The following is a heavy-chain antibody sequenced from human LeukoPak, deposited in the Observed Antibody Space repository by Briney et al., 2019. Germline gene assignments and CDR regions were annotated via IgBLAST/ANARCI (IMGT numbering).Heavy chain of an antibody. V-gene: IGHV3-23*01. J-gene: IGHJ4*02. D-gene: IGHD1-26*01. CDR1: GFPFSSYA. CDR3: AKKGRTLSVVDY. CDR2: ISGSGGST. Sequence: GGSLQLSCAASGFPFSSYAMSWVRQAPGKGLEWVSAISGSGGSTYYADSVKGRFTISRDNSKKTLYLQMNSLRAEDTAVYYCAKKGRTLSVVDYWGQGTLVTVSS.